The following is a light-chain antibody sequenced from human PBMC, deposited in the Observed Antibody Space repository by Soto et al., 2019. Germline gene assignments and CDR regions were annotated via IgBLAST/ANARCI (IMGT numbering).Light chain of an antibody. J-gene: IGLJ2*01. CDR1: SSDVGGYNY. Sequence: QSALTQPPSASGSPGQSVTISCTGTSSDVGGYNYVSWYQQHPGKAPKLMIYEVNKRPSGVPDRFSGSKSGNTASLAVSGLQAEDEADYYCSSYAGKNNLLFGGGTKLTGL. CDR3: SSYAGKNNLL. CDR2: EVN. V-gene: IGLV2-8*01.